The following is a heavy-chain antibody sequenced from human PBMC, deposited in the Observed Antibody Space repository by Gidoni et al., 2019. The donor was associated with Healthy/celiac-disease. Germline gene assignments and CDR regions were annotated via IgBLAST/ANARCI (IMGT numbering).Heavy chain of an antibody. Sequence: QVQLVQSGAEVTKPGASVQVSCKASGYTFTRYAMHWVRQAPGQRLEWMGWSNAGNGNTKYSQKFQGRVTITRDTSASTAYMELSSLRSEDTAVYYCARDLGIAAAGTGFDYWGQGTLVTVSS. D-gene: IGHD6-13*01. J-gene: IGHJ4*02. CDR1: GYTFTRYA. CDR2: SNAGNGNT. V-gene: IGHV1-3*01. CDR3: ARDLGIAAAGTGFDY.